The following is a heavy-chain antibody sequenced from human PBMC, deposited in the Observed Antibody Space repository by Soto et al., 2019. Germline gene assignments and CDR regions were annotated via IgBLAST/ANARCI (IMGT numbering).Heavy chain of an antibody. V-gene: IGHV4-59*01. J-gene: IGHJ6*02. CDR3: ARFVRSCSGTTCYTRADV. CDR2: IYNSGST. D-gene: IGHD2-2*02. CDR1: GGSTSGYY. Sequence: PSETLSLTCTVSGGSTSGYYWSWIRQPPGKGLEYIGYIYNSGSTNSNPYLKSRVTISVDTSKNQFFLKLRSVIVADTAVYHCARFVRSCSGTTCYTRADVWGQGTTVTVSS.